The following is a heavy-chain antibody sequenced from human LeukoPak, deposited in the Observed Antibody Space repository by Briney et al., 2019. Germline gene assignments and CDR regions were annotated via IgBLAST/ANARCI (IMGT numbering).Heavy chain of an antibody. CDR2: IYYSQST. J-gene: IGHJ6*02. Sequence: SQTLSLTCTVSGGSISSGDYYWSWLRQPPGTGLERIGYIYYSQSTYYNPSLKSRVTISVDTSKNQFSLKLSSVTAADTAVYYCARAPVGYDFWSGYPPYYYYGMDVWGQGTTVTVSS. CDR3: ARAPVGYDFWSGYPPYYYYGMDV. D-gene: IGHD3-3*01. V-gene: IGHV4-30-4*08. CDR1: GGSISSGDYY.